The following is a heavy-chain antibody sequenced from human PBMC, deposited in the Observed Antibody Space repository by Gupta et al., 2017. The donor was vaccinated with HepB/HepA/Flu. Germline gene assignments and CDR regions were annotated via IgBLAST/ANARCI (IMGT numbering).Heavy chain of an antibody. Sequence: EVQLVESGGGLVKPGGSLRLSCAASGFTFSNAWMSWVRQARGKGLEWVGRIKSKTDGGTTDYAAPVKGRLTISRDDSKNTLYLQMNSLKTEDTAVYYCTTDPWHYGDYPEETQFDYWGQGTLVTVSS. CDR3: TTDPWHYGDYPEETQFDY. V-gene: IGHV3-15*01. CDR2: IKSKTDGGTT. CDR1: GFTFSNAW. D-gene: IGHD4-17*01. J-gene: IGHJ4*02.